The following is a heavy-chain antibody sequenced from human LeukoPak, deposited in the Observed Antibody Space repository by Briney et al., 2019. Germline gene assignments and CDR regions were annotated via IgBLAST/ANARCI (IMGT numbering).Heavy chain of an antibody. D-gene: IGHD4-17*01. J-gene: IGHJ4*02. V-gene: IGHV3-7*03. Sequence: PGGSLRLSCAASGFTSSYYWMSWVRQAPGKGLEWVANINQDGSEKYYVDSVKGRFTISRDNAKNSLYLQMNSLRAEDTALYYCAKATVTDVGYFDYWGQGTLVTVSS. CDR2: INQDGSEK. CDR3: AKATVTDVGYFDY. CDR1: GFTSSYYW.